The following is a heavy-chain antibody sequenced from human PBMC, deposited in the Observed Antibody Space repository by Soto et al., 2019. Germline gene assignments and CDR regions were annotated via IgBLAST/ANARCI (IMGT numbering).Heavy chain of an antibody. CDR1: GFTFGDYG. Sequence: QVQLVQSESEVEKPGASVKVSWKTSGFTFGDYGITWVRQAPGQGLEWMGWISGHNGFTNYAQKLQDRVIMTTDTSTTTAYMELRSLTSDDTAIYYCARDLGVQPGGCGRCSMAYWGQGTLVTVSS. CDR3: ARDLGVQPGGCGRCSMAY. D-gene: IGHD6-19*01. CDR2: ISGHNGFT. J-gene: IGHJ4*02. V-gene: IGHV1-18*01.